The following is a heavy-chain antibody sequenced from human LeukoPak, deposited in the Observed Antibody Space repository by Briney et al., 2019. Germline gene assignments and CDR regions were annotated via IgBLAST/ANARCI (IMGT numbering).Heavy chain of an antibody. D-gene: IGHD5-24*01. CDR3: AKTYGYNPFDY. CDR1: DDSISSSTYY. V-gene: IGHV4-39*01. Sequence: SETLSLTCTVSDDSISSSTYYCGWVRQPPGKGLEWIGNIYYSGSTYYNPSLKSRVTISVDTSKNQFSLKLSSVTAADTAVYYCAKTYGYNPFDYWGQGTLVTVSS. CDR2: IYYSGST. J-gene: IGHJ4*02.